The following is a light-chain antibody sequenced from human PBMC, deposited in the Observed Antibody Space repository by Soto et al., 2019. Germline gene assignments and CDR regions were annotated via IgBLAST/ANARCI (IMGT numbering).Light chain of an antibody. V-gene: IGKV1-5*03. CDR3: QQYNRYSRET. Sequence: DIQMTQSPSTLSASVGDRVTITCRASQSISSWLAWYQQKPGKAPKLLIYKASSLESGVPSRLSGSGSGTEFTLTISSLQPDDFAAYYCQQYNRYSRETFGQGTKVDIK. J-gene: IGKJ1*01. CDR1: QSISSW. CDR2: KAS.